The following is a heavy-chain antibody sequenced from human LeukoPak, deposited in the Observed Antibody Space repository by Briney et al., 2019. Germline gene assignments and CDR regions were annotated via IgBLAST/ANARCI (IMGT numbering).Heavy chain of an antibody. D-gene: IGHD2-15*01. J-gene: IGHJ5*02. CDR2: ISYDGSNK. CDR3: ARDSKYCSGGSCYSWFDP. CDR1: GFTFTSFG. Sequence: GESLRLSCSASGFTFTSFGIHWVRQAPGKGLEWVAVISYDGSNKYYADSVKGRFTISRDNSKNTLYLQMNSLRAEDTAVYYCARDSKYCSGGSCYSWFDPWGQGTLVTVSS. V-gene: IGHV3-30*19.